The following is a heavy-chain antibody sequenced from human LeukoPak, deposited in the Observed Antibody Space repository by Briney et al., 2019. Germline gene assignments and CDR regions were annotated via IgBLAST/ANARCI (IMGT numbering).Heavy chain of an antibody. CDR2: INHSGST. CDR1: GGSFSGYY. J-gene: IGHJ6*03. D-gene: IGHD3-3*01. CDR3: ARGGTWSGYYYYYYYYMDV. V-gene: IGHV4-34*01. Sequence: SETLSLTCAVYGGSFSGYYWSWIRQPPGKGLEWIGEINHSGSTNYNPSLKSRVTISVDTSKNQFSLKLSSVTAADTAVYYCARGGTWSGYYYYYYYYMDVWGKGTTVTVSS.